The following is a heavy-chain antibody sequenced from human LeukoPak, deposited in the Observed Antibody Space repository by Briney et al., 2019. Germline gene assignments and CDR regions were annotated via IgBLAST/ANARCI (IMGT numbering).Heavy chain of an antibody. Sequence: GASVKVSCKASGYTFTAYGISWVRQAPGQGLEWMGWISGYNGDTKYAQRFEGRVTMTTDTSTTTAFMDLRSLRSDDTAVYFCATSTGGYSDPYFHYWGQGTLVSVSS. V-gene: IGHV1-18*01. J-gene: IGHJ4*02. CDR2: ISGYNGDT. CDR3: ATSTGGYSDPYFHY. D-gene: IGHD3-22*01. CDR1: GYTFTAYG.